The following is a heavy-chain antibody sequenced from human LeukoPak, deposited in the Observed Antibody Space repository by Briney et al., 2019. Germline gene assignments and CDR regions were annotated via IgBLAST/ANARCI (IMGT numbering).Heavy chain of an antibody. CDR3: ARAGSRWVTATPTSPDYYYGMDV. Sequence: ASVKVSWKASGYTFTDFYIHWVRQDPGERLGWMGWINPNSGGTKYAQKFQGRVIMTRDTSITTPYMDLSRLTSDDTAIYYCARAGSRWVTATPTSPDYYYGMDVWGQGTTVTVSS. CDR2: INPNSGGT. V-gene: IGHV1-2*02. J-gene: IGHJ6*02. D-gene: IGHD2-21*02. CDR1: GYTFTDFY.